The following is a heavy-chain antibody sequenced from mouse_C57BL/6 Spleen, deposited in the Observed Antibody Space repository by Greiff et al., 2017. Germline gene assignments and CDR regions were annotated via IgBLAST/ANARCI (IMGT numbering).Heavy chain of an antibody. Sequence: AQLQQSGAELARPGASVKMSCKASGYTFTSYTMHWVKQRTGQGLEWIGYINPSSGYTKYNQKFKDKATLAAEKSSSTAYMQLSSLTSYDSTVYYCARDYGCSYDCWGQGTTLTVSS. V-gene: IGHV1-4*01. CDR1: GYTFTSYT. J-gene: IGHJ2*01. CDR3: ARDYGCSYDC. CDR2: INPSSGYT. D-gene: IGHD1-1*01.